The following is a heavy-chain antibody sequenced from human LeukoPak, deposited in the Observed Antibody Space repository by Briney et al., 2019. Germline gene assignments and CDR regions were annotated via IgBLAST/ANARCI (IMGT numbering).Heavy chain of an antibody. CDR3: ARDPYSGLFDY. J-gene: IGHJ4*02. CDR2: ISSSTSHI. CDR1: GFTFSRYS. Sequence: NPGGSLRLSCAASGFTFSRYSMNWVRQAPGKGLEWVSSISSSTSHIHYADSVKGRFTISRDNAKNSLYLQMNSLRAEDTAVYYCARDPYSGLFDYWGQGTRVTVSS. V-gene: IGHV3-21*01. D-gene: IGHD4-11*01.